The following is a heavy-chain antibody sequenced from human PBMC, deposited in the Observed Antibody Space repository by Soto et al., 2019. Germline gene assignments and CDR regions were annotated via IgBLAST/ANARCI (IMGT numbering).Heavy chain of an antibody. D-gene: IGHD3-10*01. CDR3: AKYYQVLIIEYFDF. CDR1: GFRFSSYA. Sequence: GGSLRLSCAASGFRFSSYAMIWVRPAPGKGLEWVSGISGSGGNTYYADSVKGRFTISRDNSKNTLYLQMNSLRAEDTAVYYCAKYYQVLIIEYFDFWGQGTRVTVSS. J-gene: IGHJ4*02. CDR2: ISGSGGNT. V-gene: IGHV3-23*01.